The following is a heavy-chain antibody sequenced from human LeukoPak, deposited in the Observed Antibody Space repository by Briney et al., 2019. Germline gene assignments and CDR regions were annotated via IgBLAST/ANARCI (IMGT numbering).Heavy chain of an antibody. Sequence: PGGSLRLSCAASGFSFSNYWMSWVRQAPGKGLEWVATIQQDVSEKSYVESVKGRFTISRDNAKNSLYLHMNSLRADDTAVYYCARRSVTTFDYWGQGTLVTVSS. CDR3: ARRSVTTFDY. V-gene: IGHV3-7*01. J-gene: IGHJ4*02. D-gene: IGHD4-17*01. CDR2: IQQDVSEK. CDR1: GFSFSNYW.